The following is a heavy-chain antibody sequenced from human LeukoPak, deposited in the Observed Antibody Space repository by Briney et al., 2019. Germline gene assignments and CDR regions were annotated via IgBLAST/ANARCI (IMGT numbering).Heavy chain of an antibody. CDR1: CLTLSSHG. J-gene: IGHJ6*03. CDR3: ARGPGTIYYYYMDV. Sequence: GAPMKGSCKAFCLTLSSHGISWGGQAPGQRAEWIGWISAYNGNTNYAQKLQGRVTMTTDTSTSTAYMELRSLRSDDTAVYYCARGPGTIYYYYMDVWGKGTTVTISS. V-gene: IGHV1-18*01. CDR2: ISAYNGNT.